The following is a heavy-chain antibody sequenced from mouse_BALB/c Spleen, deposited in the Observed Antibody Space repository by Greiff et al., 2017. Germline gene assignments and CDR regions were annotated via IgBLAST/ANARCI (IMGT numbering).Heavy chain of an antibody. J-gene: IGHJ2*01. CDR2: ISYSGST. D-gene: IGHD1-1*01. CDR3: ARRDYGRGYFDY. V-gene: IGHV3-2*02. CDR1: GYSITSDYA. Sequence: EVKLVESGPGLVKPSQSLSLTCTVTGYSITSDYAWNWIRQFPGNKLEWMGYISYSGSTSYNPSLKSRISITRDTSKNQFFLQLNSVTTEDTATYYCARRDYGRGYFDYWGQGTTLTVSS.